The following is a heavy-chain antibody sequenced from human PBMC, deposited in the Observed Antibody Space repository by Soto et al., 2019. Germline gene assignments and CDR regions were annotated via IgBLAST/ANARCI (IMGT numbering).Heavy chain of an antibody. CDR3: ARSIVLYDFWSGYRSKPPYYFDY. J-gene: IGHJ4*02. CDR1: GGSISSYY. D-gene: IGHD3-3*01. V-gene: IGHV4-59*01. CDR2: IYYSGST. Sequence: SETLSLTCTVSGGSISSYYWSWIRQPPGKGLEWIGYIYYSGSTNYNPSLKSRVTISVDTSKNQFSLKLSSVTAADTAVYYCARSIVLYDFWSGYRSKPPYYFDYWGQGTLVTVSS.